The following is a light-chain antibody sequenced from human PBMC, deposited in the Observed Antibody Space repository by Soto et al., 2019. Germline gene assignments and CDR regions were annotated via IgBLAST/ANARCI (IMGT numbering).Light chain of an antibody. V-gene: IGKV3-20*01. Sequence: EIVLTQSPGTLSLSPGERATLSCMASQSVSSSYLAWYQQKPGQAPRLLIYGASSRATGIPDRFSGSGSGTDFTLTISRLEPEDCAVYYCQQYGSSPLFTFGHGTKVDIK. CDR1: QSVSSSY. CDR3: QQYGSSPLFT. J-gene: IGKJ3*01. CDR2: GAS.